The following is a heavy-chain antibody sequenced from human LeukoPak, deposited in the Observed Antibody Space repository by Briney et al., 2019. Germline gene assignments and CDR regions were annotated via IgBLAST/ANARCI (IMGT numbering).Heavy chain of an antibody. CDR3: ARVAIPYDISPYYDGYMDV. CDR1: DGSITNYD. D-gene: IGHD3-22*01. V-gene: IGHV4-59*01. J-gene: IGHJ6*03. Sequence: PSETLSLTCTVSDGSITNYDWSWVRQSPDKGLEWIGYIYYSGSTNYNPSLQSRVTISVDTSKNQFSLKISSLTAADTAVYYCARVAIPYDISPYYDGYMDVWGKGTTVTVSS. CDR2: IYYSGST.